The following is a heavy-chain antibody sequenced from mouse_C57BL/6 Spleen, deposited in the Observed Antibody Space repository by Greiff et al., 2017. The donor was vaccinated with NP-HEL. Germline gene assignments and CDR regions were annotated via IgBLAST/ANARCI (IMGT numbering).Heavy chain of an antibody. V-gene: IGHV1-63*01. CDR1: GYTFTNYW. Sequence: VKLVESGAELVRPGTSVKMSCKASGYTFTNYWIGWAKQRPGHGLEWIGDIYPGGGYTNYNEKFKGKATLTADKSSSTAYMQFSSLTSEDSAIYYCARGEGYAMDYWGQGTSVTVSS. CDR3: ARGEGYAMDY. CDR2: IYPGGGYT. J-gene: IGHJ4*01.